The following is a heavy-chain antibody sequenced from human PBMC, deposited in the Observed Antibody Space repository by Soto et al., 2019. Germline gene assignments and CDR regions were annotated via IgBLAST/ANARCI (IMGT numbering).Heavy chain of an antibody. J-gene: IGHJ6*02. CDR1: GFTFSSYG. CDR2: ISYDGSNK. CDR3: AKASNYYSYGMDF. V-gene: IGHV3-30*18. Sequence: PGVSLRLSCAASGFTFSSYGMHWVRQAPGKGLEWVAVISYDGSNKYYADSVKGRFTISRDNSKNTLYLQMNSLRAEDTAVYYCAKASNYYSYGMDFWGQGTSVTASS.